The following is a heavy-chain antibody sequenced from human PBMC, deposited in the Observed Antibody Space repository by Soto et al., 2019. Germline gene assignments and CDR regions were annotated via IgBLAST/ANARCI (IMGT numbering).Heavy chain of an antibody. CDR2: ISGSGTAT. CDR1: GFPFWTYS. V-gene: IGHV3-23*01. CDR3: AKTRLYDNNDYHRDGFDV. D-gene: IGHD3-22*01. Sequence: VKLLESGGGLVQPGGSVRLSCAASGFPFWTYSMSWVRQAPRKGLEWVSGISGSGTATYYTDSVKGRFTVSRDNSKDTLFLQMNTLRVEDTAVYYCAKTRLYDNNDYHRDGFDVWGPGTVVTVSS. J-gene: IGHJ3*01.